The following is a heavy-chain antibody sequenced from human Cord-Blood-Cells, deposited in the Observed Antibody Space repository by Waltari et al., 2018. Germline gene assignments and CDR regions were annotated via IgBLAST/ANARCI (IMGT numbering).Heavy chain of an antibody. CDR1: GFTFDDYA. CDR3: AKGAAAGNWFDP. Sequence: EVQLVESGGVVVQPGGSLRLSCAASGFTFDDYAMHWVRQAPGKGLEWVSLISWDGGSNYYADSVKGRFTISRDNSKNSLYLQMNSLRAEDTALYYCAKGAAAGNWFDPWGQGTLVTVSS. D-gene: IGHD6-13*01. V-gene: IGHV3-43D*03. J-gene: IGHJ5*02. CDR2: ISWDGGSN.